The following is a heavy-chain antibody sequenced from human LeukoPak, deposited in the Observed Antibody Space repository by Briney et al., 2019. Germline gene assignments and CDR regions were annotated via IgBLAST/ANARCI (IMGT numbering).Heavy chain of an antibody. CDR1: GGSISTYY. V-gene: IGHV4-59*08. D-gene: IGHD6-13*01. J-gene: IGHJ4*02. CDR2: IYYSGTT. Sequence: PSETLSLTCTVSGGSISTYYWNWIRQPPGKGLEWIGYIYYSGTTNYNPSLKSRVTISVDTCKNQFSLKLTSVTAADTAVYYCARGHSSTWFKTWDFWGQGTLVTVSS. CDR3: ARGHSSTWFKTWDF.